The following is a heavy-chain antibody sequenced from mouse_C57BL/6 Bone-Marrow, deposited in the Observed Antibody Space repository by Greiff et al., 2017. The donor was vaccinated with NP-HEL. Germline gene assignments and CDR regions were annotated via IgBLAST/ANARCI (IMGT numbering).Heavy chain of an antibody. CDR1: GFTFSSYA. CDR2: ISDGGSYT. D-gene: IGHD2-5*01. J-gene: IGHJ1*03. Sequence: EVMLVESGGGLVKPGGSLKLSCAASGFTFSSYAMSWVRQTPEKRLEWVATISDGGSYTYYPDNVKGRFTISRDNAKNNLYLQMSHLKSEDTAMYYCARAYYSNYVGYFDVWGTGTTVTVSS. V-gene: IGHV5-4*03. CDR3: ARAYYSNYVGYFDV.